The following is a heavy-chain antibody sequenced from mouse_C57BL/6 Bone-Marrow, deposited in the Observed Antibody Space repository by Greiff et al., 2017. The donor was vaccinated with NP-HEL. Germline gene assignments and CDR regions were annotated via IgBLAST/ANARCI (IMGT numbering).Heavy chain of an antibody. V-gene: IGHV1-82*01. CDR2: IYPGDGDT. Sequence: VKLQQSGPELVKPGASVKISCKASGYAFSSSWMNWVKQRPGKGLEWIGRIYPGDGDTNYNGKFKGKATLTADKSSSTAYMQLSSLTSEDSAVYFCARGATEYFDYWGQGTTLTVSS. J-gene: IGHJ2*01. CDR3: ARGATEYFDY. CDR1: GYAFSSSW. D-gene: IGHD3-1*01.